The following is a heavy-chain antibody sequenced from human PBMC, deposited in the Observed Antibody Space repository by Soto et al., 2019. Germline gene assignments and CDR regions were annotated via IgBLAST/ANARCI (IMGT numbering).Heavy chain of an antibody. Sequence: GGSLRLSCAASGFTFSSYWMHWVRQVPGKGLVWVSRINSDGSTTNYADSVKGRFTISRDNAKNTLYLQMNSLRAEDTAVYYCARDPVVVAGHDFDYWGQGTLVTVSS. CDR3: ARDPVVVAGHDFDY. CDR1: GFTFSSYW. D-gene: IGHD6-19*01. CDR2: INSDGSTT. V-gene: IGHV3-74*01. J-gene: IGHJ4*02.